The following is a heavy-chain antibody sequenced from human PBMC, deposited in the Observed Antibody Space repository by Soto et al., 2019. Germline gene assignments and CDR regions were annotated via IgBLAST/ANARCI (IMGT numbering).Heavy chain of an antibody. CDR2: ISAYNTST. Sequence: QVQLVQSGAEVKKPGASVKVSCKTSGYTFTSYHISWVRQAPGQGLEWMGWISAYNTSTNYAQKFQGRVTMTTDTLTSTAYMELRSLRSDDTSVYYCARDTPPTDYWGQGTLVTVSS. V-gene: IGHV1-18*01. J-gene: IGHJ4*02. CDR1: GYTFTSYH. CDR3: ARDTPPTDY.